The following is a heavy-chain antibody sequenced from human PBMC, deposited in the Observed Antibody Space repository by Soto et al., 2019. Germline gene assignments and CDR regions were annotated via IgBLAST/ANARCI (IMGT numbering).Heavy chain of an antibody. V-gene: IGHV4-59*08. D-gene: IGHD3-22*01. CDR2: MYNIGST. CDR1: GGSISGYY. CDR3: ARHGRKDSRGLYSYFDP. J-gene: IGHJ5*02. Sequence: SETLSLTCTVSGGSISGYYWILLRQPPGKGLEWIGYMYNIGSTNYNPSLRSRVTMSIDTSQEQFSLKLTSVTVADTAVYFCARHGRKDSRGLYSYFDPWGQGTLVTVSS.